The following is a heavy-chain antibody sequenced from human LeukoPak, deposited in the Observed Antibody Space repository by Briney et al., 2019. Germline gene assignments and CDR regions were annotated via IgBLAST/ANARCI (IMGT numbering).Heavy chain of an antibody. J-gene: IGHJ4*02. V-gene: IGHV3-23*01. Sequence: QPGGSLRLSCAASEFTFSDHYMDWVRQAPGKGLEWVSAISGSGGTTYYADSVKGRFTISRDNSKNTLYLQMNSLRAEDTAVYYCAKHYGSGSWNLDYWGQGTLVTVSS. CDR1: EFTFSDHY. CDR3: AKHYGSGSWNLDY. D-gene: IGHD3-10*01. CDR2: ISGSGGTT.